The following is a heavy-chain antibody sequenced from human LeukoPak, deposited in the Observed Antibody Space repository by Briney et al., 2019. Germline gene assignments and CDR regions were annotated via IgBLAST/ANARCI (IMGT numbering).Heavy chain of an antibody. Sequence: GGSLTLSCAASGFTFSSFAMSWVRQAPGKGLGWVSAISGSGGSTYYADSVKGRFTISRDNSKNTLYLQMNSRGAEDTAGYYCGKGRGYPLLSFDHWGQGTLVTVSS. CDR3: GKGRGYPLLSFDH. CDR1: GFTFSSFA. D-gene: IGHD2-2*01. J-gene: IGHJ4*02. CDR2: ISGSGGST. V-gene: IGHV3-23*01.